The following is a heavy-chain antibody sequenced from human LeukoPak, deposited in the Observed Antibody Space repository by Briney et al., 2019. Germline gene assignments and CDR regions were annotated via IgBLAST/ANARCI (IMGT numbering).Heavy chain of an antibody. CDR2: IYPGDSDT. J-gene: IGHJ4*02. D-gene: IGHD3-22*01. CDR1: GYSFTSYW. Sequence: PGESLKISCKGSGYSFTSYWIGWVRQMPGKGLEWMGIIYPGDSDTKYGPVFQGQVTISADKSISTAYLQWSSLKASDTAMYYCAKSNYYDSSGYNGAFDYWGQGTLVTVPS. CDR3: AKSNYYDSSGYNGAFDY. V-gene: IGHV5-51*01.